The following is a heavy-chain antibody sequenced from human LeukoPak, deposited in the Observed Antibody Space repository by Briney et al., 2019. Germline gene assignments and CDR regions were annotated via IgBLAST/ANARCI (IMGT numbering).Heavy chain of an antibody. CDR1: GFTFKNAW. J-gene: IGHJ5*02. D-gene: IGHD2-21*01. V-gene: IGHV3-15*07. Sequence: GGSLRLSCAASGFTFKNAWMNWVRQAPGKGLEWVGLIKSKSDGGSTDYAAPVKGRFTISRDDLNNVLYLQMNSLKIEDTAIYYCTTFTVVVIAASPFSWGQGTLVTVSS. CDR2: IKSKSDGGST. CDR3: TTFTVVVIAASPFS.